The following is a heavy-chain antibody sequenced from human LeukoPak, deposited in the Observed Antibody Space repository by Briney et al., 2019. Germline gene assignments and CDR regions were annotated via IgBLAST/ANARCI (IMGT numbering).Heavy chain of an antibody. CDR1: GFTFSSYW. D-gene: IGHD3-22*01. V-gene: IGHV3-74*01. CDR3: ASAPSEIGGYYPEYFRH. J-gene: IGHJ1*01. CDR2: IKSDGST. Sequence: QTGGSLRLSCAASGFTFSSYWMHWVRQAPGKGLVWVSRIKSDGSTNYADSVKGRFTISRDNAKNTLSLQMNSLRAEDTGVYYCASAPSEIGGYYPEYFRHWGQGTLVTVSS.